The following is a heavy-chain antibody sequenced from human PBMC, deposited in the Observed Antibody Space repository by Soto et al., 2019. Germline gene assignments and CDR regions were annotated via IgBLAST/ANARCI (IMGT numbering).Heavy chain of an antibody. CDR2: IYYSGST. CDR1: GGSISSYY. Sequence: SETLSLTCTVSGGSISSYYWSWIRQPPGKGLEWIGYIYYSGSTNYNPSLKSRVTISVDTSKNQFSLKLSSVTAADTAVYYCARGPYYDDSSGPWGYFDLWGRGTLVTVSS. V-gene: IGHV4-59*08. D-gene: IGHD3-22*01. CDR3: ARGPYYDDSSGPWGYFDL. J-gene: IGHJ2*01.